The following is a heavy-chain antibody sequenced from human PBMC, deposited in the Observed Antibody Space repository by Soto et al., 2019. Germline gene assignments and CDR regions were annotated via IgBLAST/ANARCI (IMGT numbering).Heavy chain of an antibody. CDR3: ARETTVTPRLFDY. D-gene: IGHD4-17*01. CDR1: GYTFTSYA. Sequence: ASVKVSCKASGYTFTSYAMHWVRQAPGQRLEWMGWINAGNGNTKYSQKFQGRVTITRDTSASTAYMELSSLRSEDTAVYYCARETTVTPRLFDYWGQGTLVTVSS. V-gene: IGHV1-3*01. J-gene: IGHJ4*02. CDR2: INAGNGNT.